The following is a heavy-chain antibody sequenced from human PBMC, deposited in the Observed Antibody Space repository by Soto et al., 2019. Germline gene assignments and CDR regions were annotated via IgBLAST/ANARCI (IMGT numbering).Heavy chain of an antibody. CDR3: ARCFPLGFGKKNWFDP. D-gene: IGHD3-10*01. V-gene: IGHV4-39*01. J-gene: IGHJ5*02. CDR1: GGSISSSSYY. CDR2: IYYSGST. Sequence: PSETLSLTCTVSGGSISSSSYYWGWIRQPPGKGLERIGSIYYSGSTYYNPSLKSRVTISVDTSKNQFSLKLSSVTAADTALYYCARCFPLGFGKKNWFDPWGQGTLVTVSS.